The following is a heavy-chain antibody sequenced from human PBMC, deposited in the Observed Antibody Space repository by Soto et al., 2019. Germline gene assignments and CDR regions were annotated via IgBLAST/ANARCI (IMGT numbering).Heavy chain of an antibody. CDR3: ARGLVLIAIRPKKLDY. V-gene: IGHV3-30-3*01. CDR1: GFTFGSYA. CDR2: ISYDGINK. J-gene: IGHJ4*02. Sequence: GGSLRLSCAASGFTFGSYAMHWVRQPPGKGLEWVAVISYDGINKYYADSVKGRFTISRDNSENTLFLQMNSLRTDDTAVYYCARGLVLIAIRPKKLDYWGQGTLVTVSS. D-gene: IGHD2-21*01.